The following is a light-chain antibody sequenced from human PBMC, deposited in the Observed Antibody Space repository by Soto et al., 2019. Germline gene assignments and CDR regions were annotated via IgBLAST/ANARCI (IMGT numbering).Light chain of an antibody. J-gene: IGKJ5*01. V-gene: IGKV3-20*01. Sequence: EIVMTQSPATLSVSPWERATLSCRASQSVSSNLAWYQQKPGQAPGLLIYAASTRATGIPDRFSGSGSATDFTLTISRLEPEDSAVYYCQHYDSSPPYTFGKGTRLEIK. CDR3: QHYDSSPPYT. CDR2: AAS. CDR1: QSVSSN.